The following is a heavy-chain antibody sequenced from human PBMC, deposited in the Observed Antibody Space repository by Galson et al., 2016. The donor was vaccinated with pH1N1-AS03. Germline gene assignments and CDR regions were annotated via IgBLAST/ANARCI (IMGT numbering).Heavy chain of an antibody. CDR2: INPSDGNT. CDR3: ARSPGYQLLPPFDP. Sequence: SVKVSCKASGYTFTSYYIHWVRQAPGQGREWMGIINPSDGNTNYAQRFQGGVTMTGDTSTSTVYMDLSSLKSEDTAVYYCARSPGYQLLPPFDPWGQGTLVTVSS. CDR1: GYTFTSYY. J-gene: IGHJ5*02. V-gene: IGHV1-46*01. D-gene: IGHD2-2*01.